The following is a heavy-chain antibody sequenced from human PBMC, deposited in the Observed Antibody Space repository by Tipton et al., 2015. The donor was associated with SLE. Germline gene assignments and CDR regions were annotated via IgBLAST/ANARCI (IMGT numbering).Heavy chain of an antibody. CDR2: IETDGRST. Sequence: SLRLSCAASGFSFSSYYMNWVRQVRGKGLAWVSRIETDGRSTAYADSVKGRFTVSRDNAQDTLFLQMNSLRAEDSGVYYCARAFRLGLDSFDIWGQGTTVTVSA. CDR1: GFSFSSYY. J-gene: IGHJ3*02. CDR3: ARAFRLGLDSFDI. D-gene: IGHD3/OR15-3a*01. V-gene: IGHV3-74*01.